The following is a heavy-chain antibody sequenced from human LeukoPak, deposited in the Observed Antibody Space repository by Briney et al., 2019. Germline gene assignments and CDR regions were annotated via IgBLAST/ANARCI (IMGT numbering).Heavy chain of an antibody. Sequence: KPSETLSLTCTVSGGSISSYYWSWIRQPPGKGLEWIGYIYYSGSTNYNPSLKSRVTISVDTSKNQFSLKLSSVTAADTAVYYCASYYYDSSGYLIDYWGQGTLVTVSS. CDR1: GGSISSYY. J-gene: IGHJ4*02. CDR2: IYYSGST. D-gene: IGHD3-22*01. V-gene: IGHV4-59*01. CDR3: ASYYYDSSGYLIDY.